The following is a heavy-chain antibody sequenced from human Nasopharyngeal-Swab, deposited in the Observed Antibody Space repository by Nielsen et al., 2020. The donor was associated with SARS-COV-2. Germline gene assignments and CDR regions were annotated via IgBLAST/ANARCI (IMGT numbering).Heavy chain of an antibody. CDR3: ARDVATVGATLEN. CDR1: EFTMSRNG. D-gene: IGHD1-26*01. Sequence: GESLKISCAASEFTMSRNGMHWVRQAPGKGLEWVAYISSSSSTSYYADSVNGRFTISRDNPKNSLYLQMNSLRDEDTAVYYCARDVATVGATLENWGQGTLVTVSS. V-gene: IGHV3-48*02. CDR2: ISSSSSTS. J-gene: IGHJ4*02.